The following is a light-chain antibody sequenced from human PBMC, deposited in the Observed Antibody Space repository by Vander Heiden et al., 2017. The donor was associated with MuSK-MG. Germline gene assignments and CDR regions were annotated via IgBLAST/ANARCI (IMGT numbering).Light chain of an antibody. Sequence: SSELTQPPSVSVSPGQTARITCSGDALPKQYASWYQQKPGQAPVLVIYKDSERPSGIPERFSGSSSGTRVTLTISGVQAEDEADYYCQSTDSSGTYVFGTGTKVTVL. CDR1: ALPKQY. CDR2: KDS. V-gene: IGLV3-25*03. J-gene: IGLJ1*01. CDR3: QSTDSSGTYV.